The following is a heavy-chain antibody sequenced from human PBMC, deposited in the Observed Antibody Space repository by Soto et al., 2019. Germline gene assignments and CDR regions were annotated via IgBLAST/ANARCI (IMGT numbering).Heavy chain of an antibody. CDR3: ARLYIAAAGFAFDI. Sequence: PSETLSLTCTVSGGSISSYYWSWIRQPPGKGLEWIGYIYYSGSTNYNPSLKSRVTISVDTSKNQFSLKLSSATAADTAVYYCARLYIAAAGFAFDIWGQGTMVTVSS. CDR1: GGSISSYY. J-gene: IGHJ3*02. V-gene: IGHV4-59*01. CDR2: IYYSGST. D-gene: IGHD6-13*01.